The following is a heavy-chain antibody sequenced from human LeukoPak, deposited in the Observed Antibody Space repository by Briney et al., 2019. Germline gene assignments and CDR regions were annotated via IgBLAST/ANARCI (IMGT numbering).Heavy chain of an antibody. V-gene: IGHV1-18*04. CDR1: GYTFTSYG. D-gene: IGHD6-19*01. CDR3: ARGMPHSSGWYLGAWYFDL. CDR2: ISAYNGNT. J-gene: IGHJ2*01. Sequence: ASVKVSCKASGYTFTSYGISWVRQAPGQGLEWMGWISAYNGNTNYAQKLQGRVTMTTDTSTSTAYMELTSLRADDTAVYYCARGMPHSSGWYLGAWYFDLWGRGTLVTVSS.